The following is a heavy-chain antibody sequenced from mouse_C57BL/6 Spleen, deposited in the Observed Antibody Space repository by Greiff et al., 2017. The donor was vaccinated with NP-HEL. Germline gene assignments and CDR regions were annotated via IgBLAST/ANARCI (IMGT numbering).Heavy chain of an antibody. CDR1: GFTFSSYT. J-gene: IGHJ2*01. CDR3: ARPHSNYEGWDY. D-gene: IGHD2-5*01. CDR2: ISGGGGNT. Sequence: DVKLVESGGGLVKPGGSLKLSCAASGFTFSSYTMSWVRQTPEKRLEWVATISGGGGNTYYPDSVKGRFTISRDNAKNTLYLQMSSLRSEDTALYYCARPHSNYEGWDYWGQGTTLTVSS. V-gene: IGHV5-9*01.